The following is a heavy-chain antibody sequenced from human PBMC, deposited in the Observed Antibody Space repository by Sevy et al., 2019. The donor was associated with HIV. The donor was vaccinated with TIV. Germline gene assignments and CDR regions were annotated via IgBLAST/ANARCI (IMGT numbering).Heavy chain of an antibody. CDR1: GFSVSSHA. D-gene: IGHD2-8*01. CDR2: IAYDGSSK. J-gene: IGHJ4*02. Sequence: GGSLRLSCAASGFSVSSHAMHWVRQAPGKGLEWVALIAYDGSSKYYSDSVKGRLTISRDNSKNTLYLQMNSLRPKDTALYYWSRDAGYGVGSYPSDYWGQGTLVTVSS. V-gene: IGHV3-30-3*01. CDR3: SRDAGYGVGSYPSDY.